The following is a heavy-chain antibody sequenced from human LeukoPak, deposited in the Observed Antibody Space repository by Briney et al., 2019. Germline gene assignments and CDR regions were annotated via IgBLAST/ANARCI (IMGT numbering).Heavy chain of an antibody. CDR3: AKDRRGNAPRGAFDI. CDR1: GITFSRFW. CDR2: ISGGGGAT. V-gene: IGHV3-23*01. D-gene: IGHD1-1*01. Sequence: GGSLRLSCAASGITFSRFWMSWVRQAPGKGLEWVSAISGGGGATFYADSVKGRFTISRDNSKNTLYLQMNGLRAEDTAVYYCAKDRRGNAPRGAFDIWGQGTMVTVSS. J-gene: IGHJ3*02.